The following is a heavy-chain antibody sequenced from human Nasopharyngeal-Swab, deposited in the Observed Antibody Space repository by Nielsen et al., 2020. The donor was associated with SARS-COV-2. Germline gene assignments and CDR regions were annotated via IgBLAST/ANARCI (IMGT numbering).Heavy chain of an antibody. CDR2: ISGGGANT. J-gene: IGHJ4*02. V-gene: IGHV3-23*01. D-gene: IGHD4-11*01. Sequence: GESLKISCAASGFTFSSHAMTWVRQAPGKGLEWVSAISGGGANTYYADSVKGRFTISRDNSQNTSYLQMNSLRAEDTAVYHCAKGDYSDYFFDYWGQGTLVTVSS. CDR3: AKGDYSDYFFDY. CDR1: GFTFSSHA.